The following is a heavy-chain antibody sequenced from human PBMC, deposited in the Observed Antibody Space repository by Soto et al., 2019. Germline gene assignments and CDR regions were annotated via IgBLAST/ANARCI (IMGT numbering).Heavy chain of an antibody. Sequence: GESRKVSCADSGYSFTSYWISWVRQMPGKGLEWMGRIDPSDSYTNYSPSFQGDVTISADKSISTAYLQWSSLKASYTAMYYCARLAPDTAMHTDYWGQGTPVTVSS. V-gene: IGHV5-10-1*01. CDR2: IDPSDSYT. J-gene: IGHJ4*02. CDR3: ARLAPDTAMHTDY. D-gene: IGHD5-18*01. CDR1: GYSFTSYW.